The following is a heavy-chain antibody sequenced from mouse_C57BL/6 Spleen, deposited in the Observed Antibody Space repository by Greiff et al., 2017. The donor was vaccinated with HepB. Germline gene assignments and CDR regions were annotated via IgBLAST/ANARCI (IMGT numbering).Heavy chain of an antibody. CDR1: GYAFSSSW. D-gene: IGHD1-1*01. Sequence: QVHVKQSGPELVKPGASVKISCKASGYAFSSSWMNWVKQRPGKGLEWIGRIYPGDGDTNYNGKFKGKATLTADKSSSTAYMQLSSLTSEDSAVYFCARSRYYGSSPWYFDVWGTGTTVTVSS. J-gene: IGHJ1*03. CDR3: ARSRYYGSSPWYFDV. V-gene: IGHV1-82*01. CDR2: IYPGDGDT.